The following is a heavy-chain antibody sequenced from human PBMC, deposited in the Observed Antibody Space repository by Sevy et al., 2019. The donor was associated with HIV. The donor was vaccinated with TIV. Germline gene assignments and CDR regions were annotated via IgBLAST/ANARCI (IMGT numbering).Heavy chain of an antibody. V-gene: IGHV3-48*01. CDR1: GFTFSSYS. CDR3: ARDGGVYCSSTSCYPLDAFDI. J-gene: IGHJ3*02. D-gene: IGHD2-2*01. Sequence: GGSLRLSCAASGFTFSSYSMNWVRQAPGKGLEWVSYISSSSSTIYYADSVKGRFTISRDNAKNSLYLQMNSLRVEDTAVYYCARDGGVYCSSTSCYPLDAFDIWGQGTMVTVSS. CDR2: ISSSSSTI.